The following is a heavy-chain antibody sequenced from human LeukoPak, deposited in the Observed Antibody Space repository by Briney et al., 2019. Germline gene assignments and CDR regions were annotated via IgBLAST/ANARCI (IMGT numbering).Heavy chain of an antibody. D-gene: IGHD3-22*01. J-gene: IGHJ4*02. CDR3: ARGMSATSGYLELEY. Sequence: GGSLRLSCAASGFTFSSYAMSWVRQSPGKGLEWVSAISGSGGNTYSADSVKGRCTVSRDNSKKTLFLHMNSLRAEDTAVYYCARGMSATSGYLELEYWGQGTLVTVST. CDR1: GFTFSSYA. V-gene: IGHV3-23*01. CDR2: ISGSGGNT.